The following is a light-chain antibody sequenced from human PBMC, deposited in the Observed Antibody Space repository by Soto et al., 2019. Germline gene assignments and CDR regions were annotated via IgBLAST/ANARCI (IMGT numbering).Light chain of an antibody. CDR3: QVWDSSSDHYV. CDR1: NIGTKS. J-gene: IGLJ1*01. CDR2: DDR. V-gene: IGLV3-21*02. Sequence: SYELTQPPSVSVAPGQTARITCGGDNIGTKSVHWYRQKPGQAPVLVVYDDRGRPSGIPERFSGSNSGNTATLTIGRVEAGDEADYYCQVWDSSSDHYVFGTGTKVTVL.